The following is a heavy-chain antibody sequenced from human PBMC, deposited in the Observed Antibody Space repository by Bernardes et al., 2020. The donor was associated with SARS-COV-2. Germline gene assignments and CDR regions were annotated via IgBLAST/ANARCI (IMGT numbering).Heavy chain of an antibody. J-gene: IGHJ4*01. CDR2: IRAYNGNT. Sequence: SVKVSCQTSGYTFTNYALNWVRQAPGQELEWMEWIRAYNGNTNYAQNLQGRVTMTTDTSPYTAYIELRSLTSDDPAVYYCARGVQGYYHIDYWGHGTLVTVSS. D-gene: IGHD2-15*01. CDR3: ARGVQGYYHIDY. CDR1: GYTFTNYA. V-gene: IGHV1-18*04.